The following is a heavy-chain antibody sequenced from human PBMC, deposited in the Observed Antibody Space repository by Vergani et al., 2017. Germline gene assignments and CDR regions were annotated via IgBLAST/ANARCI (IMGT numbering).Heavy chain of an antibody. D-gene: IGHD4-17*01. J-gene: IGHJ6*03. CDR1: GFDFSSYI. CDR3: TRPCGYGDCRVWYHMDV. CDR2: VSTGTKSQ. Sequence: QLVESGGGWVQPGGSLRLSCVVSGFDFSSYIMNWVRQAPGKGLEWVSFVSTGTKSQSYAESVKGRFTISRDSAKNSLYLQMDSLRAEDTAVYYCTRPCGYGDCRVWYHMDVWGKGTTVTVSS. V-gene: IGHV3-48*01.